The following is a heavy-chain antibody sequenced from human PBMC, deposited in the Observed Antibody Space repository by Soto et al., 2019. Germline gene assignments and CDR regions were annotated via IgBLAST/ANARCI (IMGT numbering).Heavy chain of an antibody. CDR2: ISAYNGNT. Sequence: ASVKVSCKASGYTFTSYGISWVRQAPGQGLEWMGWISAYNGNTNYAQKLQGRVTMTTDTSTSTAYMELRSLRSDDTAVYYCARDGYSGYDILTGYYTDGGYYYMDVWGKGTTVTVSS. V-gene: IGHV1-18*01. CDR3: ARDGYSGYDILTGYYTDGGYYYMDV. J-gene: IGHJ6*03. D-gene: IGHD3-9*01. CDR1: GYTFTSYG.